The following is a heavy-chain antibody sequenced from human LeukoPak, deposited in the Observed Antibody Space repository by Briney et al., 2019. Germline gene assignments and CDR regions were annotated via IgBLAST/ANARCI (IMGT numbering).Heavy chain of an antibody. CDR3: ARRPTTVVTRRGGFDY. CDR1: GGSFSGYY. J-gene: IGHJ4*02. Sequence: SETLSLTCAVYGGSFSGYYWGWIRQPPGKGLEWIGEINHSGSTNYNPSLKSRVTISVDTSKNQFSLKLSSVTAADTAVYYCARRPTTVVTRRGGFDYWGQGTLVTVSS. V-gene: IGHV4-34*01. D-gene: IGHD4-23*01. CDR2: INHSGST.